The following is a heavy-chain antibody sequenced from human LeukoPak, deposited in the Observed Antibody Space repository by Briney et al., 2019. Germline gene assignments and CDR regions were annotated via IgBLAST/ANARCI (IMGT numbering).Heavy chain of an antibody. V-gene: IGHV3-30*18. J-gene: IGHJ4*02. CDR2: ISYDGITN. D-gene: IGHD2-21*01. CDR3: AKKAAPVSAIRAGFDY. Sequence: GGSLRLSCSASGFTFTNYGMHWVRQAPGKGVEWVAVISYDGITNYYADSVKGRFTVSRDNSENTLYLQMNSLRPDDTAVYYCAKKAAPVSAIRAGFDYWGQGTLVTVSS. CDR1: GFTFTNYG.